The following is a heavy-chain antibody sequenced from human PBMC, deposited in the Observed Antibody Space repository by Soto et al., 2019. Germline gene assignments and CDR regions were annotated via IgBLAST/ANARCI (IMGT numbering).Heavy chain of an antibody. J-gene: IGHJ4*02. CDR1: GGSISSGDYY. CDR3: ARGRYSGGWFDY. Sequence: SETLSLTCTVSGGSISSGDYYWSWIRQPPGKGLEWIGYIYYSGSTYYNPSLKSRVTISVDTSKNQFSLKLSSVTAADTAVYYCARGRYSGGWFDYWGQGTLVTVSS. D-gene: IGHD6-19*01. V-gene: IGHV4-30-4*01. CDR2: IYYSGST.